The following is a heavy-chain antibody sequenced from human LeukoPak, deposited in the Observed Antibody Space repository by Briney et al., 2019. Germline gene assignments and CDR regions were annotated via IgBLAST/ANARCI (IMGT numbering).Heavy chain of an antibody. CDR1: GFTFSSYE. CDR3: AELGITMIGGV. J-gene: IGHJ6*04. D-gene: IGHD3-10*02. V-gene: IGHV3-48*03. CDR2: ISSSGSTI. Sequence: GGSLRLSCAASGFTFSSYEMNWVRQAPGKGLEWVSYISSSGSTIYYADSVKGRLTISRDNAKNSLYLQMNSLRAEDTAVYYCAELGITMIGGVWGKGTTVAISS.